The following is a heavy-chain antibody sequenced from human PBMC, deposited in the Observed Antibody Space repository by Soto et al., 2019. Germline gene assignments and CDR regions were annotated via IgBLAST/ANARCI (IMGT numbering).Heavy chain of an antibody. J-gene: IGHJ4*02. CDR1: GDSISSNNYY. CDR3: ASQWWRSSRWYIDY. Sequence: SETLSLTCTVSGDSISSNNYYWGWIRQPQGEGLEWIGSIDYSGSTFYNPSLRSRVTISVDTYKKLFSLKMSSFIADDTAVYYRASQWWRSSRWYIDYWGQGALGTFSS. D-gene: IGHD6-13*01. V-gene: IGHV4-39*01. CDR2: IDYSGST.